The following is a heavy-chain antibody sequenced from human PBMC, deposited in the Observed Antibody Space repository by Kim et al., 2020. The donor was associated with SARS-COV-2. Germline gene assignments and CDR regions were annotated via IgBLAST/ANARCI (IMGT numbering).Heavy chain of an antibody. CDR2: IYYSGST. CDR3: ARLYYDSSGYYRRNWYFDL. J-gene: IGHJ2*01. Sequence: SETLSLTCTVSGGSISSSSYYWGWIRQPPGKGLEWIGSIYYSGSTYYNPSLKSRVTISVDTSKNQFSLKLSSVTAADTAVYYCARLYYDSSGYYRRNWYFDLWGRGTLVTVSS. CDR1: GGSISSSSYY. D-gene: IGHD3-22*01. V-gene: IGHV4-39*01.